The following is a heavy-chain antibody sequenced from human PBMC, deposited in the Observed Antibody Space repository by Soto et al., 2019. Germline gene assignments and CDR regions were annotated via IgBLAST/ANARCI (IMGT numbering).Heavy chain of an antibody. V-gene: IGHV4-34*02. Sequence: QVQLQQWGAGLLKPSETLSLTCAVSVGAFSDYYWSWIRQPPGKGLVWIGEIKRRGSINYNPSLKSRVIISIDPSKNQFSLMLRSVTAADTAVYLCARESYDILTGPPWVWYFDLWGRGAAVTVSS. CDR1: VGAFSDYY. D-gene: IGHD3-9*01. CDR2: IKRRGSI. J-gene: IGHJ2*01. CDR3: ARESYDILTGPPWVWYFDL.